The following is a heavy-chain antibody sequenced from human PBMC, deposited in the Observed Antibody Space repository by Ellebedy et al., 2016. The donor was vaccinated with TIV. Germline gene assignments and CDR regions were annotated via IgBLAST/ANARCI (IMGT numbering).Heavy chain of an antibody. D-gene: IGHD6-13*01. Sequence: AASVKVSCKASGGTFSNQAISWLRQAPGQGLEWMGGIIPIFDPANYAQKFQGRVTITADESTSTAYLEVSSLRSADTAVYYCALLIYSSTIGIDDFWGQGTLVTVS. CDR3: ALLIYSSTIGIDDF. V-gene: IGHV1-69*13. J-gene: IGHJ4*02. CDR1: GGTFSNQA. CDR2: IIPIFDPA.